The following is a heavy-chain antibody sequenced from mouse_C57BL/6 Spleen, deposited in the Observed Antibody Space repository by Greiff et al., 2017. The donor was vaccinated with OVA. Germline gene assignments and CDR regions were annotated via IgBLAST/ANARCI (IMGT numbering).Heavy chain of an antibody. CDR1: GYTFTDYY. D-gene: IGHD4-1*01. J-gene: IGHJ3*01. Sequence: VQLQQSGPELVKPGASVKISCKASGYTFTDYYMNWVKQSHGKSLEWIGDINPNNGGTSYNQKFKGKATLTVDKSSSTAYMELRSLTSEDSAVYYCARSVTGAFAYWGQGTLVTVSA. CDR3: ARSVTGAFAY. CDR2: INPNNGGT. V-gene: IGHV1-26*01.